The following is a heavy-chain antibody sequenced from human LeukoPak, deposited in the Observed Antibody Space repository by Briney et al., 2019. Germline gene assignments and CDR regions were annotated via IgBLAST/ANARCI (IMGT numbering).Heavy chain of an antibody. D-gene: IGHD3-3*01. J-gene: IGHJ4*02. V-gene: IGHV3-7*01. CDR1: AFSLSDYW. Sequence: GGSLRLSCVASAFSLSDYWMSWVRQAPGKGLEWAATIKRDGSEKDYVGSVKGRFTISRDNANNALYLHINSLRAEDTAVYYCVRGGLRCFDWSGQGTLVTVSS. CDR2: IKRDGSEK. CDR3: VRGGLRCFDW.